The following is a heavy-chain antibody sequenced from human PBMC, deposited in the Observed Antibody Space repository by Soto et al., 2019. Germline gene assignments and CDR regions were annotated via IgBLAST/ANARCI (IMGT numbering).Heavy chain of an antibody. CDR2: ISGSGGST. J-gene: IGHJ4*02. V-gene: IGHV3-23*01. Sequence: EVQLLESGGGLVQPGGSLRLSCAASGFTFSGYAMTWVRQAPGKGLEWVSGISGSGGSTYYADSVKGRFTISRDNAKNTLYLQMNSLRAEDTAVYYCAKDNGDCSSTSCYASRYWGQGTPVTVSS. CDR1: GFTFSGYA. D-gene: IGHD2-2*01. CDR3: AKDNGDCSSTSCYASRY.